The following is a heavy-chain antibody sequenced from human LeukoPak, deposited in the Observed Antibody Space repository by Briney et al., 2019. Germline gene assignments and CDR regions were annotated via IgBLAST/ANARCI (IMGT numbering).Heavy chain of an antibody. J-gene: IGHJ4*02. D-gene: IGHD1-26*01. CDR2: INSDGSST. CDR1: GFTFSSYW. Sequence: GGSPRLSCAASGFTFSSYWMHWVRQAPGKGLVWVSRINSDGSSTSYADSVKGRFTISRDNAKNTLYLQMNSLRAEDTAVYHCARGGLVGAKDYWGQGTLVTVSS. CDR3: ARGGLVGAKDY. V-gene: IGHV3-74*01.